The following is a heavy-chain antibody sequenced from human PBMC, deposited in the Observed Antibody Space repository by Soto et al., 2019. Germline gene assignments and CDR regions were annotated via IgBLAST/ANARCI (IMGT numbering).Heavy chain of an antibody. CDR2: ISGSGGST. CDR3: AKDKMGGPQWLVSYYFDY. J-gene: IGHJ4*02. CDR1: GFTFSSYA. V-gene: IGHV3-23*01. D-gene: IGHD6-19*01. Sequence: EVQLLESGGGLVQPGGSLRLSCAASGFTFSSYAMSWVRQAPGKGLEWVSAISGSGGSTYYADSVKGRFTISRDNSKNTLYLQMNGVRAEDTAVYYCAKDKMGGPQWLVSYYFDYWGQGTLVTVSS.